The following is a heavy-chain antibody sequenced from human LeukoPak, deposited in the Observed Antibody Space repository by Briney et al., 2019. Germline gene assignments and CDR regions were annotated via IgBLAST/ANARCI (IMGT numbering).Heavy chain of an antibody. CDR3: ARNPQLNWFDP. J-gene: IGHJ5*02. Sequence: SGTLSLTCAVSGGSISSSNWWSWVRQPPGKGLEWIGSIYHSGSTYYNPSLKSRVTISVDTSKNQFSLKLSSVTAADTAVYYCARNPQLNWFDPWGQGTLVTVSS. V-gene: IGHV4-4*02. CDR2: IYHSGST. CDR1: GGSISSSNW.